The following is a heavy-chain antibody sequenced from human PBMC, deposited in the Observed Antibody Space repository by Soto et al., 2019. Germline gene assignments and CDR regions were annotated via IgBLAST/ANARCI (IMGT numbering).Heavy chain of an antibody. CDR1: GFTFSGYA. CDR2: ISGPGSST. Sequence: EEQLLESGGGLVQPGGSLRLSCAASGFTFSGYAMSWVRQAPGKGLEWVSAISGPGSSTYYADSAKGRFTISRDNSKNTLYLQLNSLRAEDTAIYYCAKEMGATVLFGRCWFDPWGQGTLVSVSS. J-gene: IGHJ5*02. V-gene: IGHV3-23*01. D-gene: IGHD1-26*01. CDR3: AKEMGATVLFGRCWFDP.